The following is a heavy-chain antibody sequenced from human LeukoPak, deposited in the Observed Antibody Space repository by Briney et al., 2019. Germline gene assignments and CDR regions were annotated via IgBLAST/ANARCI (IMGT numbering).Heavy chain of an antibody. CDR1: GFIFSSYA. J-gene: IGHJ4*02. Sequence: GGSLRLSCAASGFIFSSYAMSWVRQAPGKGLEWVSTISGSGGSTYYADSVKGRFTISRDNSKNTVYLQMNSLRAEDTAVYYCARDSRGAYDSSGYYYPAFDYWGQGTLVTVSS. V-gene: IGHV3-23*01. D-gene: IGHD3-22*01. CDR3: ARDSRGAYDSSGYYYPAFDY. CDR2: ISGSGGST.